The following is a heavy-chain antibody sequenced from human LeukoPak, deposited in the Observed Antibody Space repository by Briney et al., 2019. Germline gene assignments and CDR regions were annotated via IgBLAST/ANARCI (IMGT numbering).Heavy chain of an antibody. Sequence: GGSLRLSCAASGFTVSTNYMIWVRQAPGKGLEWVSVLYSGGNTYYADSVKGRFTVSRDISENTLHLQLNSLRADDTAVYYCARGSLGVTLGYFDSWGQGTLVTVAS. CDR1: GFTVSTNY. V-gene: IGHV3-53*01. CDR2: LYSGGNT. J-gene: IGHJ4*02. CDR3: ARGSLGVTLGYFDS. D-gene: IGHD2-21*02.